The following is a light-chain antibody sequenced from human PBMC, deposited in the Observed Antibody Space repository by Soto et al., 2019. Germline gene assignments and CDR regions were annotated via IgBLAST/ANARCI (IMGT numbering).Light chain of an antibody. CDR2: LEGSGSY. Sequence: QSVLTQSSSASASLGSSVKLTCTLSSGHSSYIIAWHQQQPGKAPRYLMKLEGSGSYNKGSGVPDRFSGSSSGADRYLTISTRRFGDEGGYYCVTWDSNTRVFGGGTKLTVL. J-gene: IGLJ3*02. CDR1: SGHSSYI. CDR3: VTWDSNTRV. V-gene: IGLV4-60*02.